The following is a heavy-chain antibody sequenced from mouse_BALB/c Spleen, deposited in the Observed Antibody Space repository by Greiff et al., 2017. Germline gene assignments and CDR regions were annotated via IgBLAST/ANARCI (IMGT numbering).Heavy chain of an antibody. CDR3: ARHVGAHYYGSFDY. CDR1: GFTFSSYG. CDR2: ISSGGSYT. Sequence: EVKLLESGGDLVKPGGSLKLSCAASGFTFSSYGMSWVRQTPDKRLEWVATISSGGSYTYYPDSVKGRFTISRDNAKNTLYLQMSSLKSEDTAMYYCARHVGAHYYGSFDYWGQGTTLTVSS. D-gene: IGHD1-2*01. V-gene: IGHV5-6*01. J-gene: IGHJ2*01.